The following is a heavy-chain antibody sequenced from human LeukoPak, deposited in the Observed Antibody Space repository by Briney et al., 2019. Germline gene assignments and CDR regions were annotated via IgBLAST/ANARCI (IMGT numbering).Heavy chain of an antibody. CDR2: ISWNSGSI. Sequence: GGSLRLSCAASGFTFADYAMHWVRQAPGKGLEWVSGISWNSGSIGYADSVKGRFTISRDNAKNTLYLQMNSLRAEDMALYYCAKGGELTGYYFDYWGQGTLVTVSS. CDR3: AKGGELTGYYFDY. J-gene: IGHJ4*02. CDR1: GFTFADYA. D-gene: IGHD1-26*01. V-gene: IGHV3-9*03.